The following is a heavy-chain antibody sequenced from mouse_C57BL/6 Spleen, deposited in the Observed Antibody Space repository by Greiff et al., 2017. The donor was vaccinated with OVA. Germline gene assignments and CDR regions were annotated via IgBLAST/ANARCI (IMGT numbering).Heavy chain of an antibody. V-gene: IGHV5-4*01. J-gene: IGHJ3*01. D-gene: IGHD2-4*01. CDR3: AREDDYDGWFAY. CDR2: ISDGGSYT. CDR1: GFTFSSYA. Sequence: EVKLVESGGGLVKPGGSLKLSCAASGFTFSSYAMSWVRQTPEKRLEWVATISDGGSYTSYPANVKGRFTISRDNDKNNLYLQMSHLKSEDTAMYDCAREDDYDGWFAYWGQGTLVTVSA.